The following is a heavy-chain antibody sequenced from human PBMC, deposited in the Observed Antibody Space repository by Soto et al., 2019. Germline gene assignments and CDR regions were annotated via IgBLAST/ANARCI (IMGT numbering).Heavy chain of an antibody. CDR3: ARAPNYDFWSGYYEFDY. D-gene: IGHD3-3*01. CDR2: IIPILGIA. CDR1: GGTFSSYT. Sequence: QVQLVQSGAEVKKPGSSVKVSCKASGGTFSSYTISWVRQAPGQGLEWMGRIIPILGIANYAQKFQCRVTITADKSTSTAYMELSSLRSEDTAVYYCARAPNYDFWSGYYEFDYWGQGTLVTVSS. J-gene: IGHJ4*02. V-gene: IGHV1-69*02.